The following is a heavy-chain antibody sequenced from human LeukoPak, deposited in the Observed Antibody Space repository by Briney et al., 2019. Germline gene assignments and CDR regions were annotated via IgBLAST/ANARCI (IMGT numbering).Heavy chain of an antibody. CDR3: ARGPESLYYFDY. V-gene: IGHV1-2*02. J-gene: IGHJ4*02. CDR2: INPNSGGT. D-gene: IGHD5-24*01. CDR1: GYTFTGYF. Sequence: ASVKVSCKASGYTFTGYFIHWVRQAPGQGLEWMGWINPNSGGTNYAQKFQGRVTMTRDTSISTAYMELSRLRSDDTAVYYCARGPESLYYFDYWGQGTLVTVSS.